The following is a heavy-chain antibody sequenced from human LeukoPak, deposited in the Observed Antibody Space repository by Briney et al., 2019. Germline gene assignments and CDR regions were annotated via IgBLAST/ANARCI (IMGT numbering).Heavy chain of an antibody. CDR1: GYSITSGCY. V-gene: IGHV4-38-2*02. D-gene: IGHD3-22*01. CDR2: LYNGGTN. Sequence: SETLSLTCTVSGYSITSGCYWGWVRQSPGKGLEWIGSLYNGGTNGYNPSLRGRVTISMDTSKNQFSLKVISVTAADTAVYYCANLHYVSSGSNFDYWGQGTLVTVSS. J-gene: IGHJ4*02. CDR3: ANLHYVSSGSNFDY.